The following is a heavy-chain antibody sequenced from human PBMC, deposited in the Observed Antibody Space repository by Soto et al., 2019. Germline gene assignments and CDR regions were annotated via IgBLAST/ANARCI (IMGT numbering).Heavy chain of an antibody. CDR1: GFTFSSFA. Sequence: VQLVESGGGVVQPGRSLRLSCAASGFTFSSFAMHWVRQAPGKGLEGLAVISSDVVNYYYAESVKGRFTISRDNSKNTLYLQMNSLRNEDTAVYYCARGGAWTPEGLGYWGQGTLVTVSS. CDR3: ARGGAWTPEGLGY. D-gene: IGHD2-15*01. CDR2: ISSDVVNY. J-gene: IGHJ4*02. V-gene: IGHV3-30-3*01.